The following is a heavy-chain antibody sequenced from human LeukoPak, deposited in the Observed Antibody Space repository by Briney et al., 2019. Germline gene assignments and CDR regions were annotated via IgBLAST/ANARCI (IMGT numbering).Heavy chain of an antibody. CDR2: INPNSGGT. D-gene: IGHD3-22*01. CDR1: GYTFTVYY. Sequence: ASVKVSCKASGYTFTVYYMHWVRHAPGQGLEWMGWINPNSGGTNYAQKFQGRVTMTRDTSISTAYMELSRLRSDDTAVYYCARANLKTYYYDSSGYYFYFDYWGQGTLVTVSS. V-gene: IGHV1-2*02. CDR3: ARANLKTYYYDSSGYYFYFDY. J-gene: IGHJ4*02.